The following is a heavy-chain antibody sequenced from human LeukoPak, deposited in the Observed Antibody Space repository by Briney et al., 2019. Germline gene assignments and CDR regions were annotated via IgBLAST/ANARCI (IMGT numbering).Heavy chain of an antibody. CDR3: ARSPLTTFNFDY. V-gene: IGHV4-59*01. Sequence: PSETLSLTCTVSGGSISSYYWSWIRQPPGKGLEWIGYIYYSGSTNYNPSLKSRVTISVDTSKNQFSLKLSSVTAADTAVYYCARSPLTTFNFDYWGQGTLVTVSS. J-gene: IGHJ4*02. CDR2: IYYSGST. CDR1: GGSISSYY. D-gene: IGHD4-11*01.